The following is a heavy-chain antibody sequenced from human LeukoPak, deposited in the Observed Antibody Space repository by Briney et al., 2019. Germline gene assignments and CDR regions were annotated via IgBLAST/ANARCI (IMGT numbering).Heavy chain of an antibody. CDR3: ARKGPPYFDY. J-gene: IGHJ4*02. V-gene: IGHV3-30-3*01. CDR1: GFTFSTYP. Sequence: PGGSLRLSCAASGFTFSTYPMHWVRQAPGKGLEWVAVMSFDGDSEYYSDSVRGRFTVSGDNAKSTLYLQMNSLRPDDTAVYYCARKGPPYFDYWGQGTLVTVSS. CDR2: MSFDGDSE.